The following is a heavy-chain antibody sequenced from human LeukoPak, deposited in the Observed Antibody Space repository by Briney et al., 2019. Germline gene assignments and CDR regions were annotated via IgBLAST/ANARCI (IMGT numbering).Heavy chain of an antibody. V-gene: IGHV3-7*05. CDR2: INQGGSEK. D-gene: IGHD2-2*01. Sequence: GVSLRLSCAASGFSFRSFWMSWVRQAPGKGLEWVANINQGGSEKYYVDSVKGRFTISRDNAKNSLYLQMNSLRAEDTAVYYCARDIVPPGIFWDYWGQGTLVTVSS. CDR1: GFSFRSFW. J-gene: IGHJ4*02. CDR3: ARDIVPPGIFWDY.